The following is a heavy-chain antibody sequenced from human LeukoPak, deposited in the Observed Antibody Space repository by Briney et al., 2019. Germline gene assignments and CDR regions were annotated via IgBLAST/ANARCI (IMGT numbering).Heavy chain of an antibody. V-gene: IGHV4-39*07. Sequence: SETLSLTCTVSGGSISSSSYYWGWIRQPPGKGLEWIGSIYYSGSTYYNPSLKSRVTISVDTSKNQFSLKLSSVTAADTAVYYCARDARLSIAGGVDYWGQGTLVTVSS. CDR1: GGSISSSSYY. CDR3: ARDARLSIAGGVDY. J-gene: IGHJ4*02. CDR2: IYYSGST. D-gene: IGHD1-26*01.